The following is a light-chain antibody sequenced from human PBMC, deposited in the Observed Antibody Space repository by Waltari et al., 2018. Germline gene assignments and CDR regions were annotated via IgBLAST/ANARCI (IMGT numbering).Light chain of an antibody. Sequence: QSVLTQPPSASGTPGQRVTISGSGSSSNIGVNYVSWYQQFPGAAPKLLIYKNNQRPSGVPDRFSGSKAGSSASLAISGLRSEDEADYFCEAWDDSLDGVVFGGGTKLTVL. CDR1: SSNIGVNY. CDR2: KNN. CDR3: EAWDDSLDGVV. J-gene: IGLJ2*01. V-gene: IGLV1-47*01.